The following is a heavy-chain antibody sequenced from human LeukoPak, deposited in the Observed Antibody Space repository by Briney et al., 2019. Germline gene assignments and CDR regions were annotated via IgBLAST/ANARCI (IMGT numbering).Heavy chain of an antibody. CDR3: VRQQTPHGNFDY. D-gene: IGHD1-26*01. CDR2: IGTAGDT. CDR1: GFTFSNHA. Sequence: GGSLRLSCATSGFTFSNHAMHWVRQATGKGLEWVSAIGTAGDTFYPGSVKGRSTISRENAKNSLSLQMNSLRAEDTAVYYCVRQQTPHGNFDYWGQGPLVTVSS. V-gene: IGHV3-13*01. J-gene: IGHJ4*02.